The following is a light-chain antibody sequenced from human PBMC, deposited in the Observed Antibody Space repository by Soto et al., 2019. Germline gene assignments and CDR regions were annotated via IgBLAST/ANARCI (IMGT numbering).Light chain of an antibody. CDR3: SSYTSSSTLV. J-gene: IGLJ2*01. Sequence: QSARTRPASLSGSPGRPIAISCTETSMDVGGYNYFSWYQQHPGKAPKLIIYDVSSRPSGVSDRFSGSKSVHTASLTISGLQAEDEADYYCSSYTSSSTLVFGGGTKLTVL. V-gene: IGLV2-14*03. CDR2: DVS. CDR1: SMDVGGYNY.